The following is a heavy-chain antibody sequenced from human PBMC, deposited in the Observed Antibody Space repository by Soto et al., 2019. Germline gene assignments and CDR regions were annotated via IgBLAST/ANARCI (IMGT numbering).Heavy chain of an antibody. D-gene: IGHD3-10*01. V-gene: IGHV4-4*07. Sequence: NPSETLSLTCTVSGDPITSYFWTWLRQPAGKGLEWIGHVFPGGPTSHNSSLKSRVSMSVDTSKNQFSLTLTSVTAADTAVYYCARTLSGFTYGSRQFYFDYWGQGTLVTVPQ. J-gene: IGHJ4*02. CDR2: VFPGGPT. CDR3: ARTLSGFTYGSRQFYFDY. CDR1: GDPITSYF.